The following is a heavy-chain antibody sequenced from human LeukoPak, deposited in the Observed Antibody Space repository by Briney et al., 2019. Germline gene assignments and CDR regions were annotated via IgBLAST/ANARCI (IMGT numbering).Heavy chain of an antibody. Sequence: SETLSLTCTVSGGSIVTYYWRWIRQPPGKGLEWIGYIYYSGSTNYNPSLKSRVTISLDTSKNQFSLKLSSVTAADTALYYCARERDYGDSFFDYWGQGTLVTVSS. CDR1: GGSIVTYY. CDR2: IYYSGST. J-gene: IGHJ4*02. D-gene: IGHD4-17*01. V-gene: IGHV4-59*01. CDR3: ARERDYGDSFFDY.